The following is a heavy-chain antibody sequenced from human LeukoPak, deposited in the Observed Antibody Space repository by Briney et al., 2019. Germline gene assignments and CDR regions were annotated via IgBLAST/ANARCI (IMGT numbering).Heavy chain of an antibody. CDR3: AREVIVGARTFDI. CDR1: GGSISNGGYY. J-gene: IGHJ3*02. V-gene: IGHV4-31*03. CDR2: IYYSGST. Sequence: SETLSLTCSVSGGSISNGGYYWSWIRQHPGKGLEWIGYIYYSGSTYYSPSLKSRVTISVDTSKNQFSLKLNSVTAADTAVYYCAREVIVGARTFDIWGQGTMVTVSS. D-gene: IGHD1-26*01.